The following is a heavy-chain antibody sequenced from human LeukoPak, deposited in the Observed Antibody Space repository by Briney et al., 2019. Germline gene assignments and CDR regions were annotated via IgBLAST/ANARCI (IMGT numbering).Heavy chain of an antibody. V-gene: IGHV4-34*01. Sequence: PSETLSLTCAVYGGSFSGYYWSWIRQPPGKGLEWIGEINHSGSTNYNPSLKSRVTISVDTSKNQFSLKLSSVTAADTAVYYCARRRRRWLQADAFDIWGQGTMVTVSS. CDR3: ARRRRRWLQADAFDI. D-gene: IGHD5-24*01. CDR1: GGSFSGYY. J-gene: IGHJ3*02. CDR2: INHSGST.